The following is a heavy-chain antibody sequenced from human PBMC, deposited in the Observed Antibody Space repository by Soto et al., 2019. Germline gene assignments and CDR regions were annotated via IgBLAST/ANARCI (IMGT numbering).Heavy chain of an antibody. J-gene: IGHJ4*02. CDR2: ISPDGSTT. Sequence: EVQLVEAGGDLVQPGGSLRLSCVASGFTISNYWMHWVRQAPGKGLIWVSRISPDGSTTNYADSVKGRFTISRDNAKNTLDLQMDRLRAEDTALYYCTRVISGSAGLFDYWGQGTLVTVSS. CDR1: GFTISNYW. D-gene: IGHD1-26*01. V-gene: IGHV3-74*01. CDR3: TRVISGSAGLFDY.